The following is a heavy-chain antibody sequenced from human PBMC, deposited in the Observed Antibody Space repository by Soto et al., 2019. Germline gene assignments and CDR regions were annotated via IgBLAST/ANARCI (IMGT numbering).Heavy chain of an antibody. J-gene: IGHJ6*02. D-gene: IGHD6-6*01. CDR1: GFTFSSYG. V-gene: IGHV3-33*01. CDR2: IWYDGSNK. CDR3: ARARNSLSSIFSGMDV. Sequence: QVQLVESGGGVVQPGRSLRLSCAASGFTFSSYGMHWVRQAPGKGLAWVAVIWYDGSNKYYADSVKGRFTSSRDNSKNTLYLQMNSLRAEDTAVYYCARARNSLSSIFSGMDVWGQGTTVTVSS.